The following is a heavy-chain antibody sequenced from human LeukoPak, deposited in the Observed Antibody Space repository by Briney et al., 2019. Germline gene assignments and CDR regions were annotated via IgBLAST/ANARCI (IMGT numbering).Heavy chain of an antibody. CDR2: INHSGST. D-gene: IGHD4-17*01. V-gene: IGHV4-34*01. CDR3: ASLFTAFYGDYVPFDY. J-gene: IGHJ4*02. CDR1: GGSFSGYY. Sequence: SETLSLTCAVYGGSFSGYYWSWIRQPPGKGLEWIGEINHSGSTNYNPSLKSRVTISVDTSKNQFSLKLSSVTAADTAVYYCASLFTAFYGDYVPFDYWGQGTLVTVSS.